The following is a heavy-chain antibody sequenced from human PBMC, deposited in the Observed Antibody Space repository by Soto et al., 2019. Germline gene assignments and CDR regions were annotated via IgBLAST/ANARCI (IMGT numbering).Heavy chain of an antibody. CDR1: GCTFTGYY. CDR2: INPNSGGT. D-gene: IGHD3-16*01. CDR3: ARDDGGMLGRFDY. J-gene: IGHJ4*02. V-gene: IGHV1-2*02. Sequence: ASVEVSCKAAGCTFTGYYMHWVRQAPGQGLEWMGWINPNSGGTNYAQKFQGRVTMTRGTSISTAYMELSRLRSDDTAVYYCARDDGGMLGRFDYWGQGTLVTVSS.